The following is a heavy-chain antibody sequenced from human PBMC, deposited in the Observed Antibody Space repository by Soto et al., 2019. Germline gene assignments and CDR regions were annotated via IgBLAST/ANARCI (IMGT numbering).Heavy chain of an antibody. D-gene: IGHD3-10*01. CDR2: IYYSGST. CDR3: ARARLPRSWWFAP. J-gene: IGHJ5*02. CDR1: GGSISSYY. V-gene: IGHV4-59*01. Sequence: SETLSLTCTVSGGSISSYYWSWIRQPPGKGLEWIGYIYYSGSTNYNPSLKSRVTISVDTSKNQFSLKLSSVTAADTAVYYCARARLPRSWWFAPGGQGTLVTVPQ.